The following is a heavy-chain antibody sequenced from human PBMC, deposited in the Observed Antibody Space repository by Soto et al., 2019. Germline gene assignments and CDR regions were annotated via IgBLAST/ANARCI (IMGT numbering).Heavy chain of an antibody. D-gene: IGHD3-10*01. CDR3: ANDSAGKVSYYYGMAV. Sequence: QVQLVESGGGVVQPGRSLRLSCAASGFTFSSYGMHWVRQAPGKGLEWVAVISYDGSNKYYADSVKGGFTISRDNSKNTLYLRMNSLGGEDTAVYYCANDSAGKVSYYYGMAVWGQGTTVTVSS. CDR2: ISYDGSNK. CDR1: GFTFSSYG. V-gene: IGHV3-30*18. J-gene: IGHJ6*02.